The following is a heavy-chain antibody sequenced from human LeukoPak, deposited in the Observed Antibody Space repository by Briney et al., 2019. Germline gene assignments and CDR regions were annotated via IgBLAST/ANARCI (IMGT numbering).Heavy chain of an antibody. J-gene: IGHJ4*02. CDR3: AKDYDSSGYPFHY. CDR2: ISGSGGST. CDR1: GFTFSSYA. D-gene: IGHD3-22*01. V-gene: IGHV3-23*01. Sequence: GGSLRLSCAASGFTFSSYAMSRVRQAPGKGLEWVSAISGSGGSTYYADSVKGRFTISRDNSKNTLYLQMNSLRAEDTAVYYCAKDYDSSGYPFHYWGQGTLVTVSS.